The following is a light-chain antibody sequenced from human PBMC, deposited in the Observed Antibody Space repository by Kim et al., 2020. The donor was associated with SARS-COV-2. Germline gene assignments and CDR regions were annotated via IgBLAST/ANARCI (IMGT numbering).Light chain of an antibody. CDR3: SSYTSISTKV. Sequence: GRSITISCTGTSSDVGGYNYVSWYQQHPGKAPKLMFYDVSNRPSGVSNRFSSSESGNAASLTISGLQAQDEADYYCSSYTSISTKVFGTGTKITVL. CDR1: SSDVGGYNY. CDR2: DVS. V-gene: IGLV2-14*04. J-gene: IGLJ1*01.